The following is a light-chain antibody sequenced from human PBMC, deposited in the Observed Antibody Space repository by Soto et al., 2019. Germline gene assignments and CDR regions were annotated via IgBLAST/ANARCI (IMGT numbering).Light chain of an antibody. V-gene: IGKV3-20*01. Sequence: DIVLTQSPGTLSLSPGDRATLSCRASQGVSTNYVAWYQQKPGQSPRLLIYGASSRAARIPDRFSGSGSGTDFTLTISRVEPEDFAVFYCHQYGHSPYTFGQGTKLEIK. J-gene: IGKJ2*01. CDR1: QGVSTNY. CDR2: GAS. CDR3: HQYGHSPYT.